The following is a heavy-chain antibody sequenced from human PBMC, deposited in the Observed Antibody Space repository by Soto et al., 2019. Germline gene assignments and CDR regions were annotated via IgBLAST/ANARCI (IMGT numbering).Heavy chain of an antibody. J-gene: IGHJ6*02. Sequence: GESLKISCKGSGYSFTSYWISWVRQMPGKGLEWMGRIDPSDSYTNYSPSFQGHVTISADKSISTAYLQWSSLKASDTAMYYCAVARYCSGGSCYYYSYGMDVWGQGTTVTVSS. V-gene: IGHV5-10-1*01. CDR1: GYSFTSYW. CDR3: AVARYCSGGSCYYYSYGMDV. CDR2: IDPSDSYT. D-gene: IGHD2-15*01.